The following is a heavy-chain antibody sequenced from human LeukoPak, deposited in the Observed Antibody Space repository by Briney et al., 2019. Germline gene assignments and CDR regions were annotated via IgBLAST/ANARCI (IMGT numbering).Heavy chain of an antibody. CDR1: GYTFTGYY. D-gene: IGHD4/OR15-4a*01. CDR3: ASGDYGDPPLNY. Sequence: ASVKVSCKASGYTFTGYYMHWVRQAPGQGLQWMGWINPNTGGTNYAQKFQGRVTMTRDTSISTAYMELSRLRSDDTAVYYCASGDYGDPPLNYWGQGTLVTVPS. CDR2: INPNTGGT. V-gene: IGHV1-2*02. J-gene: IGHJ4*02.